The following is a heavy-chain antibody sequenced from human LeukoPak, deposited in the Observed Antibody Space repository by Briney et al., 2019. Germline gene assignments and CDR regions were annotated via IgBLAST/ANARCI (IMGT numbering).Heavy chain of an antibody. J-gene: IGHJ4*02. Sequence: GESLKISCKGSGYSFTSYWIGWGRQMPGKGLEWMGIIYPGDSDTRYSPSFQGQVTISADKSISTAYLQWSSLKASDTAMYYCARRKGYCGGGSCYHFDYWGKGTLVTVSS. CDR1: GYSFTSYW. CDR3: ARRKGYCGGGSCYHFDY. CDR2: IYPGDSDT. V-gene: IGHV5-51*01. D-gene: IGHD2-15*01.